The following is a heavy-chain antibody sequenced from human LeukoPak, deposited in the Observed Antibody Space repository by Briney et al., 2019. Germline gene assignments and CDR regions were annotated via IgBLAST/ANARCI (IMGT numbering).Heavy chain of an antibody. CDR2: VSFDGNNK. J-gene: IGHJ4*02. CDR3: ARDPAQRVTIDF. Sequence: PGGSLILSFAASGFPFSHYAMHWVRQAPGKGPQWVALVSFDGNNKYYADSVKGRFTISRDTPNNALYLQMNSLTPEDTAVYYCARDPAQRVTIDFWGEGTLVTVSS. V-gene: IGHV3-30*04. D-gene: IGHD4-17*01. CDR1: GFPFSHYA.